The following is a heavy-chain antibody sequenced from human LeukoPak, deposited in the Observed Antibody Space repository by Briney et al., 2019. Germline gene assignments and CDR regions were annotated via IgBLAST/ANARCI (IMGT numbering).Heavy chain of an antibody. D-gene: IGHD3-22*01. CDR3: ARARMYYYDSSGYYYGWFDP. CDR2: INHSGST. V-gene: IGHV4-34*01. J-gene: IGHJ5*02. Sequence: KPSETLSLTCAVYGGSFSGYYWSWIRQPPGKGLEWIGEINHSGSTYYNPSLKSRVTISVDRSKNQFSLKLSSVTAADTAVYYCARARMYYYDSSGYYYGWFDPWGQGTLVTVSS. CDR1: GGSFSGYY.